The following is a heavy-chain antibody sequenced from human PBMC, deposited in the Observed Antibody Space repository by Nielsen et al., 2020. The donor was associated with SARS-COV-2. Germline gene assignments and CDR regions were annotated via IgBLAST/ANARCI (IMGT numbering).Heavy chain of an antibody. V-gene: IGHV3-33*01. CDR3: ARGDRSGVTTDAFDI. Sequence: SCKASGYTFTSYYMHWVRQAPGKGLEWVAVIWYDGSNKYYADSVKGRFTISRDNSKNTLYLQMNSLRAEDTAVYYCARGDRSGVTTDAFDIWGQGTMVTVSS. CDR2: IWYDGSNK. J-gene: IGHJ3*02. CDR1: GYTFTSYY. D-gene: IGHD3-10*01.